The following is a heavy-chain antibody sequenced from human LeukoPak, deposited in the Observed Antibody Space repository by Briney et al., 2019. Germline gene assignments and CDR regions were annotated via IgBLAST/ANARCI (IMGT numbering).Heavy chain of an antibody. CDR3: ARDNGRRGKPGAFDI. CDR2: IYSGGST. Sequence: GGSLRLSCAASGFTFSDYYMSWVRQAPGKGLEWVSVIYSGGSTYYADSVKGRFTISRDNSRNTLYLQMNSPRPEDTTMYYCARDNGRRGKPGAFDIWGQGTMVTVSS. D-gene: IGHD2-8*01. CDR1: GFTFSDYY. J-gene: IGHJ3*02. V-gene: IGHV3-66*01.